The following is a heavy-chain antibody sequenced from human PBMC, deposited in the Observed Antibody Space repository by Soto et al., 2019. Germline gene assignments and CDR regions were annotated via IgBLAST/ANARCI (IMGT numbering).Heavy chain of an antibody. CDR3: TRSYGYTFGGSLDN. J-gene: IGHJ4*02. D-gene: IGHD5-18*01. CDR2: IITAFGTT. Sequence: QVQLVQSGPEVKKPGSSVKVSCKASGDTFNSYVITWVRQAPGQGLEWLGGIITAFGTTSYAQKFQDRLTITADEAATTDHMELSSLTSDDTAMYYCTRSYGYTFGGSLDNWGQGTRVTVSS. CDR1: GDTFNSYV. V-gene: IGHV1-69*01.